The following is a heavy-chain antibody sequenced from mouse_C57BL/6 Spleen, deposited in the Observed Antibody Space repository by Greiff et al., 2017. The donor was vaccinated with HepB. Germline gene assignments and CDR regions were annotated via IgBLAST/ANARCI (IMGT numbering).Heavy chain of an antibody. Sequence: VQLQQSVAELVRPGASVKLSCTASGFNIKNTYMHWVKQRPEQGLEWIGRIDPANGNTKYAPKFQGKATITADTSSNTAYLQLSSLTSEDTAIYYCALYYYGSSYPWYFDVWGTGTTVTVSS. V-gene: IGHV14-3*01. CDR2: IDPANGNT. J-gene: IGHJ1*03. CDR1: GFNIKNTY. CDR3: ALYYYGSSYPWYFDV. D-gene: IGHD1-1*01.